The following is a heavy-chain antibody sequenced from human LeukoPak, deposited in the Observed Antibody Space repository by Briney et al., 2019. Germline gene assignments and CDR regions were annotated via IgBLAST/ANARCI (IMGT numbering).Heavy chain of an antibody. J-gene: IGHJ6*02. Sequence: GASVKVSCKASGYTFTSYAISWVRQAPGQGLEWMGGIIPIFGTANYAQKFQGRVTITADESTSTAYMELSSLRSEDTAVYYCARPQLPYYYYYGMDVWGQGTTVTVSS. CDR2: IIPIFGTA. D-gene: IGHD2-2*01. V-gene: IGHV1-69*13. CDR3: ARPQLPYYYYYGMDV. CDR1: GYTFTSYA.